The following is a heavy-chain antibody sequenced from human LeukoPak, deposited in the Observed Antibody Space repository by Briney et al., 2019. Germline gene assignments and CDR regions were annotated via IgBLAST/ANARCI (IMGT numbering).Heavy chain of an antibody. D-gene: IGHD4-11*01. CDR2: IIPIFGTA. V-gene: IGHV1-69*13. CDR3: ARWSTVTKENWFDP. CDR1: GYTFTNYF. Sequence: ASVKVSCKASGYTFTNYFMHWVRQAPGQGLEWMGGIIPIFGTANYAQKFQGRVTITADESTSTAYMELSSLRSEDTAVYYCARWSTVTKENWFDPWGQGTLVTVSS. J-gene: IGHJ5*02.